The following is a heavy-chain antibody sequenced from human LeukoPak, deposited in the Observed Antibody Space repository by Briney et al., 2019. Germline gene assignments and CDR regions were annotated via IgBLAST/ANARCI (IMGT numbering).Heavy chain of an antibody. CDR3: ARDLLSVYSSGWYLGYFDY. Sequence: ASVKVSCKTSGYTFTGYYMHWVRQAPGQGLEWMGWINPNSGGTNYAQKFQGRVTMTTDTSTSTAYMELRSLRSDDTAVYYCARDLLSVYSSGWYLGYFDYWGQGTLVTVSS. CDR1: GYTFTGYY. CDR2: INPNSGGT. D-gene: IGHD6-19*01. V-gene: IGHV1-2*02. J-gene: IGHJ4*02.